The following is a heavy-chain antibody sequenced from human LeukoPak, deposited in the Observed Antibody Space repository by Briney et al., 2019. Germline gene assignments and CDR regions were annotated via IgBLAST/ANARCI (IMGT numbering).Heavy chain of an antibody. CDR2: ISSRGSTI. Sequence: GGSLRLSCAASGFTFSSYSMNWVRQAPGKGLEGVSYISSRGSTIYYADSVKGRFTISRDNAKNSLYLQMNSLRAEDTAVYYCARGEDSDIVVVPAAPSGMDVWGQGTTVTVSS. D-gene: IGHD2-2*01. CDR1: GFTFSSYS. CDR3: ARGEDSDIVVVPAAPSGMDV. J-gene: IGHJ6*02. V-gene: IGHV3-48*04.